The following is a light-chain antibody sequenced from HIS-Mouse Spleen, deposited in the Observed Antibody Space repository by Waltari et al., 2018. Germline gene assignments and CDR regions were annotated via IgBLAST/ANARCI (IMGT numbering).Light chain of an antibody. V-gene: IGLV2-14*01. CDR3: SSYTSSSNWV. Sequence: QSALTQPASVSGSPGQSITISCTGTSSDVGGYNYVSWYQPHPGKAPKLMIYEVSNRPSGVSNRFSGSKSGNTASLTISGLQAEDEADYYCSSYTSSSNWVFGGGTKLTVL. CDR1: SSDVGGYNY. J-gene: IGLJ3*02. CDR2: EVS.